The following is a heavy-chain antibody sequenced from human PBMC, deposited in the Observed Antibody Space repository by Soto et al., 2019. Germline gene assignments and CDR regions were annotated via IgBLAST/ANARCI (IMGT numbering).Heavy chain of an antibody. CDR2: IRVGGGDT. Sequence: EVRLLESGGGLAQPGGSLRLSCAASGFTFSSSAMNWVRQARGKGLEWVSSIRVGGGDTFYADSVRGRFTVSRDISRNTLYLQMNSLRAEDTAIYYCTKCSVGTVRSSGWCNWFDPWGQGTLVTVSS. CDR1: GFTFSSSA. CDR3: TKCSVGTVRSSGWCNWFDP. V-gene: IGHV3-23*01. J-gene: IGHJ5*02. D-gene: IGHD6-19*01.